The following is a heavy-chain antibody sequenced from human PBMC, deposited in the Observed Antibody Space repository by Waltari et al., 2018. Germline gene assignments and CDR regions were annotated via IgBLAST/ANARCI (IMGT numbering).Heavy chain of an antibody. D-gene: IGHD3-16*01. J-gene: IGHJ6*03. CDR2: ITTSDRSI. V-gene: IGHV3-48*03. CDR3: ARVGGYHYYYMDV. Sequence: EVQLVESGGGLVQPGGSLGLSCVVSGFPFGSYEMNWVRQAPGKGLEWVSYITTSDRSIYYADSVKGRFTISRDNAKNSLYLQMNSLRAEDTAVYYCARVGGYHYYYMDVWGKGTTVTVSS. CDR1: GFPFGSYE.